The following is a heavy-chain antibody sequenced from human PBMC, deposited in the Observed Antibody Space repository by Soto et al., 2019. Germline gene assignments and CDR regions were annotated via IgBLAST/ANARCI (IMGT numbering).Heavy chain of an antibody. CDR1: GGSFSGYY. V-gene: IGHV4-34*02. D-gene: IGHD3-22*01. Sequence: QVQLQQWGAGLLKTSQTLSLTCAVYGGSFSGYYWSWIRQSPGKGLEWIGEINHGGSSNYNPSLKSRVTISVDTSKNQFSLKLSSVTAADTAVYYCARGLTTKVVQTDAPDKYYFDSWGRGTLVTVSS. CDR2: INHGGSS. CDR3: ARGLTTKVVQTDAPDKYYFDS. J-gene: IGHJ4*02.